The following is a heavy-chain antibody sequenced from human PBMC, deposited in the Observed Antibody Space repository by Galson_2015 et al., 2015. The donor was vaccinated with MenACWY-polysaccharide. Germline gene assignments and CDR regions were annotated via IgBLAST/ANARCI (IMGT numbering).Heavy chain of an antibody. CDR3: ARDLGYCSGGSCYSPLWYFDL. CDR1: GFTFSSYW. Sequence: SLRLSCAASGFTFSSYWMHWVRQAPGKGLVWVSRINSDGSSTSYADSVKGRFTISRDNAKNTLYLQMNSLRAEDTAVYYCARDLGYCSGGSCYSPLWYFDLWGRGTLVTVSS. D-gene: IGHD2-15*01. V-gene: IGHV3-74*01. J-gene: IGHJ2*01. CDR2: INSDGSST.